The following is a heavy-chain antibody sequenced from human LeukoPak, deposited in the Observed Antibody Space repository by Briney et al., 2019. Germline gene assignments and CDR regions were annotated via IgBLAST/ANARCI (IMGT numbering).Heavy chain of an antibody. V-gene: IGHV6-1*01. J-gene: IGHJ5*02. CDR3: ARSDGSGKNWFDP. Sequence: SQTLSLTCLISGDSVSSNIAAWSWIRESPSRGLEWLGRTYYRSKWYNDYAVYVKSRITINSDTSKNHFSLQLNSVTPDDTAVYYCARSDGSGKNWFDPWGQGTLVTVSS. CDR2: TYYRSKWYN. D-gene: IGHD3-22*01. CDR1: GDSVSSNIAA.